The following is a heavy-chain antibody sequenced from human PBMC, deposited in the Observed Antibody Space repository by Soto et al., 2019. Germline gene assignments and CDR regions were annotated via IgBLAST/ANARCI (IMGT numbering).Heavy chain of an antibody. CDR1: GYTFTSYY. Sequence: ASVKVSCKASGYTFTSYYMHWVRQAPGQGLEWMGIINPSGGSTSYAQKFQGRVTMTRDTSTSTVYMELSSLRSEDTAVYYCARGDYDFWSGYYNWFDPWGQGTLVTGLL. CDR3: ARGDYDFWSGYYNWFDP. J-gene: IGHJ5*02. CDR2: INPSGGST. D-gene: IGHD3-3*01. V-gene: IGHV1-46*01.